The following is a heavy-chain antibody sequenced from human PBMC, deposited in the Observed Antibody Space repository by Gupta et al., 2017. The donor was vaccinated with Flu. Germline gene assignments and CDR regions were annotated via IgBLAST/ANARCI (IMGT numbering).Heavy chain of an antibody. CDR2: IRRSSTI. D-gene: IGHD1-1*01. J-gene: IGHJ4*02. V-gene: IGHV3-48*01. CDR3: ARLDCRYLRYFDS. Sequence: VCQTPGKGREWVAYIRRSSTIYYADSGNGRATISRDNANNSLYLQMNSLRAEHTAVYYCARLDCRYLRYFDSWGQGTLVTVSS.